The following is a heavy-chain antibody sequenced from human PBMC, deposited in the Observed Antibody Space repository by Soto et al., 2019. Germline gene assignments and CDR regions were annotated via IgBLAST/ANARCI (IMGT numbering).Heavy chain of an antibody. D-gene: IGHD3-10*01. J-gene: IGHJ5*02. V-gene: IGHV4-4*02. Sequence: PSETLSLTCAVSGGSISSSNWWSWVRQPPGKGLEWIGEIYHSGSTNYNPSLKSRVTISVDKSKNQFSLKLSSVTAADTAVYYCASCNHNYYGSGSYSRSFDPWGQGTLVTVSS. CDR2: IYHSGST. CDR1: GGSISSSNW. CDR3: ASCNHNYYGSGSYSRSFDP.